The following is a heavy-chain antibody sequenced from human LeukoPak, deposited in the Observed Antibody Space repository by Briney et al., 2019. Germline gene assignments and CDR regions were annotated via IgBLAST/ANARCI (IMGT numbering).Heavy chain of an antibody. CDR2: INTVASYI. CDR3: ARLRRNSDRSGFYYYYDN. CDR1: GFTFRRYS. J-gene: IGHJ4*02. V-gene: IGHV3-21*01. Sequence: GGSLRLSCAASGFTFRRYSFNWVRQAPGRGLEWVSSINTVASYIYYADLVRGRFTISRDNAENSLWLQMNGLRAEDSAVYYCARLRRNSDRSGFYYYYDNWGQGTLVTVSS. D-gene: IGHD3-22*01.